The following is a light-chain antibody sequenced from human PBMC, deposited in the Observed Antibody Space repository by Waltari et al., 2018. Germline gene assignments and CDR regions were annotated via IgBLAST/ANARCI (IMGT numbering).Light chain of an antibody. V-gene: IGLV1-47*01. CDR1: SSNIGSDY. J-gene: IGLJ3*02. CDR3: ASWDDSLSGWV. CDR2: KNN. Sequence: QSVLTQPPSASGTPGQRVTISCSGSSSNIGSDYVYWFQQLPGTAPKLLIYKNNQRPSGVPGRFAGSRSGTSASLAISGLRSEDEADYYCASWDDSLSGWVFGGGTKLTLL.